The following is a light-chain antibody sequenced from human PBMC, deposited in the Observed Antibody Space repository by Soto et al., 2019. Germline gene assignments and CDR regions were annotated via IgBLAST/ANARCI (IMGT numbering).Light chain of an antibody. CDR3: QQYNKWPVT. CDR2: GAS. CDR1: QSVSSN. Sequence: EMLMTQSPATLSVSPGERATLSCRASQSVSSNLAWYQQKPGQAPRLLIYGASTRATGMPARFSGSGSGTEFTLTISSLQSEDFAVYYCQQYNKWPVTFGGGTKVDI. J-gene: IGKJ4*01. V-gene: IGKV3D-15*01.